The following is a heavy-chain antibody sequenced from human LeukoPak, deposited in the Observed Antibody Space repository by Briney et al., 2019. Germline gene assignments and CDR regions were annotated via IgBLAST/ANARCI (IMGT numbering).Heavy chain of an antibody. V-gene: IGHV3-23*01. D-gene: IGHD3-9*01. CDR2: ISGSGGST. Sequence: GSLRLSCAASGLTFSSYAMSWVRQAPGKGLEWVSAISGSGGSTYYADSVKGRFTISRDNSKNTLYLQMNSLRAEDTAVYYCAKGRIAIFIRTDFDYWGQGTLVTVSS. CDR1: GLTFSSYA. CDR3: AKGRIAIFIRTDFDY. J-gene: IGHJ4*02.